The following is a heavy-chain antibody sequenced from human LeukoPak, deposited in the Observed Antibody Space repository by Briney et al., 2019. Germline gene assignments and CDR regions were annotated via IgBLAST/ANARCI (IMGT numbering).Heavy chain of an antibody. V-gene: IGHV1-46*04. Sequence: ASVKVSCKASGYTFTSYYMHWVRQAPGQGLEWMGIINPSGGSTYYADSVKGRFTISRDNAKNSLYLQMNSLRAEDTAVYYCARAGGGVTMVRGVIITYGISSCWFDPWGQGTLVTVSS. J-gene: IGHJ5*02. D-gene: IGHD3-10*01. CDR1: GYTFTSYY. CDR3: ARAGGGVTMVRGVIITYGISSCWFDP. CDR2: INPSGGST.